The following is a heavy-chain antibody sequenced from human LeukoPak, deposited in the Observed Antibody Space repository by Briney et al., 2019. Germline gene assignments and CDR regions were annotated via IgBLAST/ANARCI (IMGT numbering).Heavy chain of an antibody. CDR1: GGSIGGYY. CDR2: IYYTGST. J-gene: IGHJ4*02. Sequence: SETLSLTCTVSGGSIGGYYWSWIRQPPGKGLEWIGFIYYTGSTNYNSSLKSRVTISLDTSKNQFSLRLSSMTAADTAVYFCARWGYSYGTGYHFDSWGQGTLVTVSS. CDR3: ARWGYSYGTGYHFDS. V-gene: IGHV4-59*13. D-gene: IGHD5-18*01.